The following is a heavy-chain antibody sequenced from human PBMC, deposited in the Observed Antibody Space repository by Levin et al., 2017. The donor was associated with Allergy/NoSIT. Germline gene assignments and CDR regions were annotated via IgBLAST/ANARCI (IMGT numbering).Heavy chain of an antibody. CDR1: GGSISTTGYY. Sequence: SSETLSLTCTVSGGSISTTGYYWAWIRQPPGKGLEWIASIYYSGSIDYNPSLESRVTMSVDRSKNQFSLKLISVTAADTAMYYWVKEGADANWFDHWGQGTLVTVSS. CDR2: IYYSGSI. J-gene: IGHJ5*02. V-gene: IGHV4-39*07. CDR3: VKEGADANWFDH.